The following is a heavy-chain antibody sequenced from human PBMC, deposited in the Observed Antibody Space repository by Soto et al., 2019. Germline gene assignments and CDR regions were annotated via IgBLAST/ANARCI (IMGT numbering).Heavy chain of an antibody. CDR1: GGSFSGYY. CDR3: ARGVSKDIVVVPAASMFDY. CDR2: INHSGST. V-gene: IGHV4-34*01. J-gene: IGHJ4*02. D-gene: IGHD2-2*01. Sequence: SETLSLTCAVYGGSFSGYYWSWIRQPPGKGLEWIGEINHSGSTNYNPSLKSRVTISVDTSKNQFSLKLSSVTAADTAVYYCARGVSKDIVVVPAASMFDYWGQGTLVTVSS.